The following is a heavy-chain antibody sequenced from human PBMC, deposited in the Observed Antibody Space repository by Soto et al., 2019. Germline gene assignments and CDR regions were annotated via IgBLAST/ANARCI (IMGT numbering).Heavy chain of an antibody. CDR2: ISYDGSNK. V-gene: IGHV3-30*18. Sequence: QVQLVESGGGVVQPGRSLRLSCAASGFTFSSYGMHWVRQAPGKGLEWVAVISYDGSNKYYADSVKGRVTISRDNSKNTLYLQMKSLRAEDTAVYYCAKDLSSVGGMDVWGQGTTVTVSS. CDR3: AKDLSSVGGMDV. J-gene: IGHJ6*02. CDR1: GFTFSSYG. D-gene: IGHD6-19*01.